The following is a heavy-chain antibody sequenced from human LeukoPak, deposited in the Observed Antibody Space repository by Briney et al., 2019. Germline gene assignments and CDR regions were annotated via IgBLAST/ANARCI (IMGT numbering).Heavy chain of an antibody. V-gene: IGHV3-13*01. D-gene: IGHD4-17*01. Sequence: HAGGSLRLSCAASGLSFSSYDMHWVRQATGKGLEWVSAIGTKGDTYYSDSVRGRFTISRENGKNSLYLQMNSLRAGDTAVYYCAREMSDTVTWGWYFDLWGRGTPVTVSS. J-gene: IGHJ2*01. CDR1: GLSFSSYD. CDR3: AREMSDTVTWGWYFDL. CDR2: IGTKGDT.